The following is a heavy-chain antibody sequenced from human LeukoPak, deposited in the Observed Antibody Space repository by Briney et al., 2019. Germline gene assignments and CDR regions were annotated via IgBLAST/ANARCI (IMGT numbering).Heavy chain of an antibody. CDR3: ARGPRVTSWYFDL. CDR1: GGSFSGYY. D-gene: IGHD4-17*01. Sequence: PSETLSLTCAVYGGSFSGYYWSWIRQPPGKGLEWIGEINHSGSTNYNPSLKSRVTISVDTSKNQFSLKLSSVTAADTAVYYCARGPRVTSWYFDLWGRGTLVTVSS. V-gene: IGHV4-34*01. J-gene: IGHJ2*01. CDR2: INHSGST.